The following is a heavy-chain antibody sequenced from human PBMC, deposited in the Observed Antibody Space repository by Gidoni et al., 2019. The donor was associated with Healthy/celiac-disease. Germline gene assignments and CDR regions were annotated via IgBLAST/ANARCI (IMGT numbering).Heavy chain of an antibody. J-gene: IGHJ3*02. Sequence: QVQLPESGPGLVKPSETLSLTCTVSGGSISGYYWSWIRQPPGKGLEWIVYIYYSGCTNYNPSLKSRVTISVDTSKNQFSLKLSSVTAADTAVYYCARWPAVVAATPGNNDAFDIWGQGTMVTVSS. CDR1: GGSISGYY. V-gene: IGHV4-59*01. D-gene: IGHD2-15*01. CDR3: ARWPAVVAATPGNNDAFDI. CDR2: IYYSGCT.